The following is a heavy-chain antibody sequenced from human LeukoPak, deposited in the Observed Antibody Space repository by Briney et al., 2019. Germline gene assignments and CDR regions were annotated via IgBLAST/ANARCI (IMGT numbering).Heavy chain of an antibody. CDR1: GFTLSSFA. V-gene: IGHV3-20*04. D-gene: IGHD4-17*01. CDR2: TTWNGVGT. Sequence: GGSLRLSCAASGFTLSSFAMNWVRQAPGKGLEWVSYTTWNGVGTAYADSMKGRFTVSRDNVKNSLFLQMDSLRAEDTALYYCARSMTTVTTRFFDLWGRGTLVTVSS. CDR3: ARSMTTVTTRFFDL. J-gene: IGHJ2*01.